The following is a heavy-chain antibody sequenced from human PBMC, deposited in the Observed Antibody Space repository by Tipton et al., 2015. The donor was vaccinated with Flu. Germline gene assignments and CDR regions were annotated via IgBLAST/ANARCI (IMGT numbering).Heavy chain of an antibody. J-gene: IGHJ4*02. Sequence: QLVQSGGGLVKPGGSLRLSCVLSGFPFTDAWMTWVRQAPGKGLEWLGRIKRISGGGTTEYAAPVKGRFSISKEYSTNTLFLQLNSLRIEDTAVYYCTKGHQGGLSQIDYWGQGSLVTVSS. V-gene: IGHV3-15*01. CDR2: IKRISGGGTT. CDR1: GFPFTDAW. CDR3: TKGHQGGLSQIDY. D-gene: IGHD1-26*01.